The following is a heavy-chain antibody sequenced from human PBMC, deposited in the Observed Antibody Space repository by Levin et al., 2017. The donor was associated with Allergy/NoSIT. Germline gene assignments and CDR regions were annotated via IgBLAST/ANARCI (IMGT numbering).Heavy chain of an antibody. CDR3: AINLWNVDNS. J-gene: IGHJ5*02. D-gene: IGHD1-1*01. Sequence: AGESLKISCQASGYTFTDYYIHWVRQAPGQGLEWVGWINPNSGGTFFAQKFQGRVTMARDTSISTAYLELSSLTSDDTAMYYCAINLWNVDNSWGQGTLVTVSS. CDR2: INPNSGGT. V-gene: IGHV1-2*02. CDR1: GYTFTDYY.